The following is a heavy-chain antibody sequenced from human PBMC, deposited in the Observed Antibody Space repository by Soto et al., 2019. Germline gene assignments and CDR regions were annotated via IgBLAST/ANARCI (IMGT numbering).Heavy chain of an antibody. D-gene: IGHD6-13*01. V-gene: IGHV1-46*01. CDR3: AQSRYTITSAVFDP. CDR2: INPSGGST. Sequence: QVQLVQSGAEVKKPGASVKVSCKAPGYTFSSYYMHWVRQAPGQGLEWMGIINPSGGSTSYAQKFQGRVRLTRDTSTSTVYMELNSLRSEDTAVYYCAQSRYTITSAVFDPWGQGTLVIVSS. J-gene: IGHJ5*02. CDR1: GYTFSSYY.